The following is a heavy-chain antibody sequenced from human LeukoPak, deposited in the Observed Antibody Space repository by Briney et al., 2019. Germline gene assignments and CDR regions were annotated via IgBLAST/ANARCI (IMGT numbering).Heavy chain of an antibody. J-gene: IGHJ4*02. V-gene: IGHV4-34*01. CDR3: ARVNYYGSGSYCTNRDSFDC. CDR2: INHSGST. D-gene: IGHD3-10*01. Sequence: SETLSLTCAVYGGSFSGYYWSWIRQPPGKGLEWIGEINHSGSTNYNPSLKSRVTISVDTSKNQFSLKLSSVTAADTAVYYCARVNYYGSGSYCTNRDSFDCWGQGTLVTVSS. CDR1: GGSFSGYY.